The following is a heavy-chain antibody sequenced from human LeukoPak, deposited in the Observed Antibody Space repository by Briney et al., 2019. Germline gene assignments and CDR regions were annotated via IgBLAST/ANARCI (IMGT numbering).Heavy chain of an antibody. D-gene: IGHD5-24*01. CDR1: GGTFSNYA. CDR2: IIPIFGAA. J-gene: IGHJ4*02. Sequence: GASVKVSCKASGGTFSNYAINWVRQAPGQGLEWMGGIIPIFGAANYAQKFQGRVTITADESTSTAYMELSSLRSEDTAVYYCARDKAALPTIPYKTFDYWGQGTLVTVSS. V-gene: IGHV1-69*13. CDR3: ARDKAALPTIPYKTFDY.